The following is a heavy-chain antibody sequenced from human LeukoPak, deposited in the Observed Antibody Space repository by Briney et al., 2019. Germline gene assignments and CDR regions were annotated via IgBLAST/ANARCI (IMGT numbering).Heavy chain of an antibody. CDR2: ISGSGVTT. J-gene: IGHJ4*02. CDR1: GFTFNNHA. Sequence: GGSLRLSCAASGFTFNNHAMSWVRQAPGMGLEWVSTISGSGVTTYYADSVRGRFTISRDNSKTTLYLQLNSLRPEDTAIYYCAKSPGQIQLDYFDYWGQGTLVTVSS. CDR3: AKSPGQIQLDYFDY. V-gene: IGHV3-23*01. D-gene: IGHD1-1*01.